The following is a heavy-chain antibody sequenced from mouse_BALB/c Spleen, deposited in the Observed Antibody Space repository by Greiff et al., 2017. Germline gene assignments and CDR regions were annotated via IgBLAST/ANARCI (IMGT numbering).Heavy chain of an antibody. D-gene: IGHD2-14*01. CDR3: ARSGRYDDFAY. CDR2: ISSGSSTI. J-gene: IGHJ3*01. Sequence: VQLKESGGGLVQPGGSRKLSCAASGFTFSSFGMHWVRQAPEKGLEWVAYISSGSSTIYYADTVKGRFTISRDNPKNTLFLQMTSLRSEDTAMYYCARSGRYDDFAYWGQGTLVTVSA. V-gene: IGHV5-17*02. CDR1: GFTFSSFG.